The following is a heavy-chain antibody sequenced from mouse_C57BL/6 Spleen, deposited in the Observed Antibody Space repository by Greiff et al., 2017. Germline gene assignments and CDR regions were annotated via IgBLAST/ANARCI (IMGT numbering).Heavy chain of an antibody. D-gene: IGHD1-1*01. Sequence: QVQLKQPGAELVKPGASVKVSCKASGYTFTSYWMHWVKQRPGQGLEWIGRIHPSDSDTNYNQKFKGKATLTVDKSSSTAYMQLSSLTSEDSAVYYCASPYYYGIAMDYWGQGTSVTVSS. CDR3: ASPYYYGIAMDY. J-gene: IGHJ4*01. CDR2: IHPSDSDT. CDR1: GYTFTSYW. V-gene: IGHV1-74*01.